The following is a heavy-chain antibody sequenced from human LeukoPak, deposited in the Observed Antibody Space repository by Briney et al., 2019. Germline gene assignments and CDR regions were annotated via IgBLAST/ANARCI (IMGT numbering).Heavy chain of an antibody. CDR3: ASRSDYDLYYYYYMDV. D-gene: IGHD3-3*01. J-gene: IGHJ6*03. CDR2: IYHSGST. Sequence: SETLSHTCAVSGYSISSGYYWGWIRQPPGKGLEWIGSIYHSGSTYYNPSLKSRVTISVDTSKNQFSLKLSSVTAADTAVYYCASRSDYDLYYYYYMDVWGKGTTVTVSS. V-gene: IGHV4-38-2*01. CDR1: GYSISSGYY.